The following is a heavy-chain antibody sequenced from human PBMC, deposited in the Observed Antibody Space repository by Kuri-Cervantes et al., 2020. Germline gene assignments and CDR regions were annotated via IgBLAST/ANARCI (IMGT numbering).Heavy chain of an antibody. V-gene: IGHV3-30*18. D-gene: IGHD4-17*01. Sequence: GGSLRLSCAAFGFTFSSYGMHWVRQAPGKGLEWVAVISYDGSNKYYADSVKGRFTISRDNSKNTLYLQMNSLRAEDTAVYYCAKDLLIGYGDYTETYYYYGMDVWGQGTTVTVSS. CDR2: ISYDGSNK. CDR1: GFTFSSYG. CDR3: AKDLLIGYGDYTETYYYYGMDV. J-gene: IGHJ6*02.